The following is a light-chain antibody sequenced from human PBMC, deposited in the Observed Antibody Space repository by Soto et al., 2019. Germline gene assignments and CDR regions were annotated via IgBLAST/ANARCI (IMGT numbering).Light chain of an antibody. CDR2: AVS. V-gene: IGKV1-39*01. CDR1: QNIEYY. Sequence: IQMTQSPPSLSASVGDRVTMTCRASQNIEYYLNWYQKKPGKAPRLLIFAVSSVQSGVPSRFRGSGSGTDFSLTIDGLQEDDFATYYCQQSYTTPLIFGPGT. J-gene: IGKJ3*01. CDR3: QQSYTTPLI.